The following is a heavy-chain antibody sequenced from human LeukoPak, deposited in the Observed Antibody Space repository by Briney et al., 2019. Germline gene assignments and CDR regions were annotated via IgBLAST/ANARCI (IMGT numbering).Heavy chain of an antibody. D-gene: IGHD6-19*01. J-gene: IGHJ4*02. CDR1: GFTFTSYS. Sequence: PGGSLRLSGAASGFTFTSYSMNWVRQAPGKGLEWVSSISGSSKHRYYADSVKGRFTISRDNAKSSLYLQMNSLRAEDTAVYYCARDRPEQQWLVYHDYWGQGTLVTVSS. V-gene: IGHV3-21*01. CDR3: ARDRPEQQWLVYHDY. CDR2: ISGSSKHR.